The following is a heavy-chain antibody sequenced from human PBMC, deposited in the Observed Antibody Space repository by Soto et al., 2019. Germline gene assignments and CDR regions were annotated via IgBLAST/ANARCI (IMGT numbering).Heavy chain of an antibody. CDR1: GYTFSSSG. D-gene: IGHD3-22*01. CDR2: VGNYNGST. J-gene: IGHJ4*02. Sequence: ASVKVSCKASGYTFSSSGVSWVRQAPGQGLEWMGWVGNYNGSTRYAQKFQGRVTMTRDTSTSTVYMELSSLRSEDTAVYYCARGLIYDSSGYYFDYWGQGALVTVSS. V-gene: IGHV1-18*01. CDR3: ARGLIYDSSGYYFDY.